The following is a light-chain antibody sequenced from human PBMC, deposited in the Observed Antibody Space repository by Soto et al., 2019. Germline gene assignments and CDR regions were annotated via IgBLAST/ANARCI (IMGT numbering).Light chain of an antibody. J-gene: IGLJ3*02. CDR2: LEGSGSY. CDR3: ETWDSNTRV. Sequence: QAVVTQSSSASASLGSSVKLTCTLNSGHRNYIIAWHQQQPGKAPRYLMKLEGSGSYNKGSGVPDRFSGSSSGADRYLTISNLQFEDEADYYCETWDSNTRVFGGGTKLTV. V-gene: IGLV4-60*02. CDR1: SGHRNYI.